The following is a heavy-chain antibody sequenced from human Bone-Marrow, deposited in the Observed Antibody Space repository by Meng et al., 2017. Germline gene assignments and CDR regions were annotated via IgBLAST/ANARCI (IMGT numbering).Heavy chain of an antibody. V-gene: IGHV3-33*01. CDR2: IWYDGSNK. D-gene: IGHD2-21*02. Sequence: VQLVESGGGLVQPGGSLRLSCAASGFTFSSYGMHWVRQAPGKGLEWVAVIWYDGSNKYYADSVKGRFTISRDDSKNTLYLQMNSLRAEDTAVYYCATEGGSLTRLDSWGQGTLVTVSS. CDR3: ATEGGSLTRLDS. J-gene: IGHJ4*02. CDR1: GFTFSSYG.